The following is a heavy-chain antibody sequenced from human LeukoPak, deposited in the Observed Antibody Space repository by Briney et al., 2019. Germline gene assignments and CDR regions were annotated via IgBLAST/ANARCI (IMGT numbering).Heavy chain of an antibody. CDR1: GYTFTGYT. Sequence: ASVKVSCKASGYTFTGYTMSWVRQAPGQGLEWMGWINTNTGNPTYAQGFTGRFVFSLDTSVSTAYLQINSLEAEDTAVYYCARGTPPTTTATYYFDYWGQGTLVTVSS. D-gene: IGHD4-17*01. J-gene: IGHJ4*02. CDR3: ARGTPPTTTATYYFDY. CDR2: INTNTGNP. V-gene: IGHV7-4-1*02.